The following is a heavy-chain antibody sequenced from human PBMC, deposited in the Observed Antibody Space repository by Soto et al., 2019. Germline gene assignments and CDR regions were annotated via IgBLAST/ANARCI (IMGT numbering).Heavy chain of an antibody. CDR3: ARSRAAAPPRVGMDV. CDR1: GGTFSKYA. J-gene: IGHJ6*02. Sequence: QVQLVQSGAEVKKPGSSVKVSCKASGGTFSKYAISWVRQAPGQGLEWMGGILPFFQTPNYAQKYQGRVTITADESTTTAYMEMRSLRSEDTAVYYCARSRAAAPPRVGMDVWGQGTTVTVSS. V-gene: IGHV1-69*01. D-gene: IGHD6-13*01. CDR2: ILPFFQTP.